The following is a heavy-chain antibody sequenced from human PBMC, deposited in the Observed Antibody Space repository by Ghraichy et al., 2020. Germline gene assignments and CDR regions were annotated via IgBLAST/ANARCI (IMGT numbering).Heavy chain of an antibody. V-gene: IGHV3-23*01. CDR3: VKSLKVGATYSVSDY. CDR2: ITGSGGST. Sequence: GGSLRLSCAASGFTFSTYAMSWVRQAPGKGLEWVSAITGSGGSTYYADSVKGRFTISRDNSKNTLYLQVNSLRAEDTAVYYCVKSLKVGATYSVSDYWGQGTLVTVSS. J-gene: IGHJ4*02. D-gene: IGHD1-26*01. CDR1: GFTFSTYA.